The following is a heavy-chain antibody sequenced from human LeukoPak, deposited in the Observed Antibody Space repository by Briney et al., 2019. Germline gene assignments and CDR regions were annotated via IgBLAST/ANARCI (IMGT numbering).Heavy chain of an antibody. CDR2: INGNGGST. J-gene: IGHJ4*02. D-gene: IGHD3-3*01. CDR1: GFTFDNYG. CDR3: ARHDFWSGFKGGDY. Sequence: GGSLRLSCEASGFTFDNYGMSWVRQVPGKGLEWVSSINGNGGSTAYADSVKGRFTISRDNAKNSLYLQMNSLRAEDMAFYYCARHDFWSGFKGGDYWGQGTLVTVSS. V-gene: IGHV3-20*04.